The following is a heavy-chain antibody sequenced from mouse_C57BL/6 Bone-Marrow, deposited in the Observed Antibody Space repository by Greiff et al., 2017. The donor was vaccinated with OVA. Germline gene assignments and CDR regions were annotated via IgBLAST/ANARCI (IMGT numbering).Heavy chain of an antibody. CDR3: AREGGQPSFAY. Sequence: SAAAVDFSRYWMSWVRRAPGKGLEWIGEINPDSSTINYAPSLKDKFIISRDNAKNTLYLQMSKVRSEDTALYYCAREGGQPSFAYWGQGTLVTVSA. CDR2: INPDSSTI. D-gene: IGHD3-3*01. J-gene: IGHJ3*01. V-gene: IGHV4-1*01. CDR1: AVDFSRYW.